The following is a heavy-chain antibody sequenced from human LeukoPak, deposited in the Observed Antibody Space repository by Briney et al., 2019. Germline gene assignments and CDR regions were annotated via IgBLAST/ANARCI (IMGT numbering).Heavy chain of an antibody. D-gene: IGHD5-12*01. V-gene: IGHV3-48*01. J-gene: IGHJ6*02. CDR2: ISSSSSTI. Sequence: GGSLRLSCAASGFTFSSYSMNWVRQAPGKGLEWVSYISSSSSTIYYADSVKGRFTISRDNAKNSLYLQMNSLRAEDTAVYYCARVGSGYDSYYYYGMDVWGQGTTVTVSS. CDR1: GFTFSSYS. CDR3: ARVGSGYDSYYYYGMDV.